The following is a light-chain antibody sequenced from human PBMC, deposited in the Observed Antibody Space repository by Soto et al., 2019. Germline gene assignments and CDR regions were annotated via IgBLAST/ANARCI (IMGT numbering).Light chain of an antibody. V-gene: IGKV1-5*03. CDR1: QSISSW. J-gene: IGKJ1*01. Sequence: DIPMTQSPSTLSASVGDRVTITCRASQSISSWLAWYQQKPGKAPKLLIYKASSLESGVPSRFSGSGSGTEFSLTISNLQPDDCATYYCQQYENYWTFGQGTKVDI. CDR3: QQYENYWT. CDR2: KAS.